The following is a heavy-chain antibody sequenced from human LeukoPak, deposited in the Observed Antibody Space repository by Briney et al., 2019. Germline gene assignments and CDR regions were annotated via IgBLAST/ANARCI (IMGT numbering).Heavy chain of an antibody. V-gene: IGHV4-34*01. CDR1: GGSFSHNY. CDR2: INHSGDIS. D-gene: IGHD3-3*01. CDR3: ARGRDDFWSGYYSGPCYFDY. J-gene: IGHJ4*02. Sequence: SETLSLTCAVYGGSFSHNYWTWVRQTPGRGLEWIGEINHSGDISGHNPSLGSRVTISVDSSKKQFSLTLTSVTAADTAVYYCARGRDDFWSGYYSGPCYFDYWGQGTLVTVSS.